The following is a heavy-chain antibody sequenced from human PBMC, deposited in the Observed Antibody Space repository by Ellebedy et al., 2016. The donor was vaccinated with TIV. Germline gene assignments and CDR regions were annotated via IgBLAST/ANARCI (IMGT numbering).Heavy chain of an antibody. J-gene: IGHJ5*02. Sequence: ASVKVSXXASGYTFTSYAMHWVRQAPGQRLEWMGWINAGNGNTKYSQKFQGRVTITRDTSASTAYMELSSLRSEDTAVYYCARGDYRGSWFDPWGQGTLVTVSS. CDR1: GYTFTSYA. CDR2: INAGNGNT. CDR3: ARGDYRGSWFDP. D-gene: IGHD4-23*01. V-gene: IGHV1-3*01.